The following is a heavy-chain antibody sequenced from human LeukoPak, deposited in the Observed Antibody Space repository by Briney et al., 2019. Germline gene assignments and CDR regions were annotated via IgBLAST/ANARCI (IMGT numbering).Heavy chain of an antibody. Sequence: GGSLRLSCAASGFTFSRFGMHWVRQAPGKGLEWVAVIRDDGSRAYYADSLKGRFTVSRDNSESTLFLQMNSLRPEDTAVYYCAKKLVPYIRSGYGLAVWGQGTTVTVSS. J-gene: IGHJ6*02. CDR1: GFTFSRFG. CDR3: AKKLVPYIRSGYGLAV. D-gene: IGHD3-10*01. V-gene: IGHV3-30*18. CDR2: IRDDGSRA.